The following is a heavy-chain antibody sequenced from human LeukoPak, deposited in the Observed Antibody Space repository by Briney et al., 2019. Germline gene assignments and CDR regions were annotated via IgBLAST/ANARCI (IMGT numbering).Heavy chain of an antibody. D-gene: IGHD1-14*01. CDR3: ARSQGMGYYYYMDV. J-gene: IGHJ6*03. V-gene: IGHV3-30*03. CDR2: ISYDGSNK. CDR1: GFTFSSYG. Sequence: GGSLRLSCAASGFTFSSYGMHWVRQAPGKGLEWVAVISYDGSNKYYADSVKGRFTISRDNAKNSLYLQMNSLRAEDTAVYYCARSQGMGYYYYMDVWGKGTTVTVSS.